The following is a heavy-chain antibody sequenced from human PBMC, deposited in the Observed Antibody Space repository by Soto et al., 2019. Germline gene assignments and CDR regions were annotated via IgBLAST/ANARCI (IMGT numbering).Heavy chain of an antibody. CDR2: IHYSGST. V-gene: IGHV4-39*01. J-gene: IGHJ4*02. CDR1: GGSISSSSYY. D-gene: IGHD5-18*01. CDR3: ARGYSYGVDY. Sequence: SETLSLTCTVSGGSISSSSYYWGWARQPPGNGLEWIGSIHYSGSTYYNPSLKSRVTIYVDTSKNQFSLKLSSVTAADTAVYYCARGYSYGVDYWGQGTLVTVSS.